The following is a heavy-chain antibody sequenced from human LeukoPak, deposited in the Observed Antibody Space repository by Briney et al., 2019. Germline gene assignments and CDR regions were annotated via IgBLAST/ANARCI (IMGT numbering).Heavy chain of an antibody. V-gene: IGHV3-15*01. CDR2: IKTKTDGGTT. CDR3: TVGGTRSAY. D-gene: IGHD3-16*01. J-gene: IGHJ4*02. CDR1: GSTFSSYA. Sequence: GGSLRLSCAASGSTFSSYAMSWVRQAPGKGLEWVGRIKTKTDGGTTDYAAPVKGRFTISRDDSTSTLYLQMNSLKAEDTAVYYCTVGGTRSAYWGQGTLVTVSS.